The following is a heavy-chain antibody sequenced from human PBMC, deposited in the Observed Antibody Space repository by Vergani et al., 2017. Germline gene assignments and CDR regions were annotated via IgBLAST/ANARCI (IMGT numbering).Heavy chain of an antibody. D-gene: IGHD6-19*01. CDR3: ARDGSYSSGWYYFDY. J-gene: IGHJ4*02. Sequence: EVQLLESGGGLVQPGGSLRLSCEASGFSFPGYAMSWVRQAPGKGLEWVSSISSSSSYIYYADSVKGRFTISRDNAKNSLYLQMNSLRAEDTAVYYCARDGSYSSGWYYFDYWGQGTLVTVSS. CDR1: GFSFPGYA. CDR2: ISSSSSYI. V-gene: IGHV3-21*01.